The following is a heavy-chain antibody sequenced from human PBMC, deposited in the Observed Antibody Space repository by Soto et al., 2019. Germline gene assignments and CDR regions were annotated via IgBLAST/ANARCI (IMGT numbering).Heavy chain of an antibody. Sequence: QVQLVQSGAEVKKPGASVKVSCKASGYTFTSYGISWVRQAPGQGLEWMGWISAYNGNTNYAQKLQCRVTMTTDTSTRTAYMEVRSLSSDDTAGYYCARSDDYGDSDAFDIWGQGTMVTVCS. CDR3: ARSDDYGDSDAFDI. D-gene: IGHD4-17*01. CDR1: GYTFTSYG. J-gene: IGHJ3*02. CDR2: ISAYNGNT. V-gene: IGHV1-18*01.